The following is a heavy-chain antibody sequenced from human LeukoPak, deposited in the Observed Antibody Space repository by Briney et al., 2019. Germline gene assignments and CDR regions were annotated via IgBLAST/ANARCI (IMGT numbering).Heavy chain of an antibody. CDR3: ARDYYQLGAFDI. J-gene: IGHJ3*02. CDR2: IYYSGST. CDR1: GGSISSGGYY. D-gene: IGHD3-22*01. Sequence: SETLSLTCTVSGGSISSGGYYWSWLRQHPGKGLEWIGYIYYSGSTYYNPSLKSRVTISVDTSKNQFSLKLSSVTAADTAVYYCARDYYQLGAFDIWGQGTMVTVSS. V-gene: IGHV4-31*03.